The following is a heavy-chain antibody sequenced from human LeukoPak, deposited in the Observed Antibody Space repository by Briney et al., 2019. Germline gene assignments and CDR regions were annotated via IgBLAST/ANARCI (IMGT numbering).Heavy chain of an antibody. Sequence: RASVSVSCKASGYTFTSYGISWVRQAPGQGLEWMGWISAYNGNTNYAQKLQGRVTMTTDTSTSTAYMELRSLRSDDTAVYYCATGVGTTLPWYFDYWGQGTLVTVSS. V-gene: IGHV1-18*01. J-gene: IGHJ4*02. CDR2: ISAYNGNT. CDR3: ATGVGTTLPWYFDY. D-gene: IGHD4-11*01. CDR1: GYTFTSYG.